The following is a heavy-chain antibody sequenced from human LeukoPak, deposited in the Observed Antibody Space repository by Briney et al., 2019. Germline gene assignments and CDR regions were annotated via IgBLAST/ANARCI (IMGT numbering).Heavy chain of an antibody. V-gene: IGHV4-4*07. D-gene: IGHD5/OR15-5a*01. J-gene: IGHJ4*02. CDR2: IYTSGST. CDR3: ARVPHAETMSGIVFYYYDY. Sequence: SETLSLTCTVSGGSISSYYWSWIRQPAGKGLEWIGRIYTSGSTNYNPSLKSRVTISVDTSKNQFSLNLAPVTAADTAVYYCARVPHAETMSGIVFYYYDYWGQGALVTVSS. CDR1: GGSISSYY.